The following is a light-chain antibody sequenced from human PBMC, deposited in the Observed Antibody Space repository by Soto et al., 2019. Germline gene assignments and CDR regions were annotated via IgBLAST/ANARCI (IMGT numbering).Light chain of an antibody. J-gene: IGKJ1*01. CDR2: GAS. CDR1: QSVSSN. CDR3: QQYNNWPRT. V-gene: IGKV3-15*01. Sequence: EIVMTQSPATLSVSPGERATLSCRASQSVSSNLAWYQQKPGQAPRLLIYGASTRATGIPARFSGSVSGTEFTLSISSLPSEDFAVYYCQQYNNWPRTFGQGTKVEI.